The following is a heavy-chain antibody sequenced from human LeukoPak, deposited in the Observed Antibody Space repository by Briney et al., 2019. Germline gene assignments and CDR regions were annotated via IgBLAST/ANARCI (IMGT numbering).Heavy chain of an antibody. J-gene: IGHJ6*03. CDR3: ARERYNWNLQGNNRYYYYMDV. Sequence: SVKVSCKASGGTFSSYAISWVRQAPGQGLEWMGGIIPIFGTANYAQKFQGRVTITTDESTSTAYMELSSLRSEDTAVYYCARERYNWNLQGNNRYYYYMDVWGKGTTVTVSS. D-gene: IGHD1-7*01. V-gene: IGHV1-69*05. CDR2: IIPIFGTA. CDR1: GGTFSSYA.